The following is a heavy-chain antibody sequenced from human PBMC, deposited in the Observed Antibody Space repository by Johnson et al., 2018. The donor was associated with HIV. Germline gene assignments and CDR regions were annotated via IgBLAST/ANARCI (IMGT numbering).Heavy chain of an antibody. Sequence: VQLVESGGGLVQPGGSLRLSCAASGLTFSSHSMNWVRQAPGKGLECVANIKQDGGERYYVDSVKGRFTISRDNSKNTLYLQMNSLRAEDTAVYYGARGGDTPASVEAFDIWGQVTMVTVSS. D-gene: IGHD5-18*01. V-gene: IGHV3-7*02. CDR1: GLTFSSHS. J-gene: IGHJ3*02. CDR3: ARGGDTPASVEAFDI. CDR2: IKQDGGER.